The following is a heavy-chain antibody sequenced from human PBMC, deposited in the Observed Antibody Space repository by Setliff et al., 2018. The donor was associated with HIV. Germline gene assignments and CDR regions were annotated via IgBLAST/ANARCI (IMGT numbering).Heavy chain of an antibody. J-gene: IGHJ4*02. D-gene: IGHD6-13*01. V-gene: IGHV1-69*13. Sequence: VASVKVSCKASGGTFSSYAISWVRQAPGQGLEWMGEIIPIFGTANYAQKFQGRVTITADESTSTAYMELSSLRSEDTAVYYCARVGQQLALDYWGQGTLVTVSS. CDR2: IIPIFGTA. CDR3: ARVGQQLALDY. CDR1: GGTFSSYA.